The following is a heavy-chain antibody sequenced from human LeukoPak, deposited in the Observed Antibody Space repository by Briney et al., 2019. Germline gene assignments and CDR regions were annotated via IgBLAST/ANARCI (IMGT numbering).Heavy chain of an antibody. Sequence: GSLRLSCAASGFTFSSYAMSWVRQAPGKGLEWVSAISGSGGSTYYADSVKGRFTISRDNSKNTLYLQMNSLRAEDTAVYCCAKDHPSIVVVVAAPFDYWGQGTLVTVSS. CDR1: GFTFSSYA. CDR3: AKDHPSIVVVVAAPFDY. CDR2: ISGSGGST. D-gene: IGHD2-15*01. J-gene: IGHJ4*02. V-gene: IGHV3-23*01.